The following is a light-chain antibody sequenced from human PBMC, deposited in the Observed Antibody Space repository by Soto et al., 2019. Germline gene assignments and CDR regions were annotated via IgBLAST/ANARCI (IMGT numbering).Light chain of an antibody. CDR3: AAWDGSLNDYV. V-gene: IGLV1-44*01. J-gene: IGLJ1*01. Sequence: QSVLTQPPSASGTPGQRVTISCSGSSSNIGSSTVNWYQQLPGTAPNLLIHSSDQRPSGVPGRFSGSKSGTSATLAITGLQSDDEADYYCAAWDGSLNDYVFGTGTKLTVL. CDR1: SSNIGSST. CDR2: SSD.